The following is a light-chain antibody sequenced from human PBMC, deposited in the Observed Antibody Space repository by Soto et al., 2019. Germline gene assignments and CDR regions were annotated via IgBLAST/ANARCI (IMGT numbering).Light chain of an antibody. CDR2: END. J-gene: IGLJ2*01. Sequence: QSVLTQPPSVSAAPGQKVTISCSGSSSNIGTNYVSWYQHLPVTTPKLLINENDRRPSGIPDRFFGSKTGTSATLAITGLQTGDEAEYFCATWDTSLKGVVFGGGTKLTVL. CDR1: SSNIGTNY. V-gene: IGLV1-51*01. CDR3: ATWDTSLKGVV.